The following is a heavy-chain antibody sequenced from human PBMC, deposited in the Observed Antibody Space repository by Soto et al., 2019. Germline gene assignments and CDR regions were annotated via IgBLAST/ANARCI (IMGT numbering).Heavy chain of an antibody. V-gene: IGHV3-11*01. J-gene: IGHJ4*02. CDR2: ISSGSTNI. D-gene: IGHD6-25*01. CDR1: GFTFSDFY. Sequence: QVQLVESGGGLVKPGGSLRLSCAASGFTFSDFYMSWIRQAPGKGLEWISYISSGSTNIFYADSVMGRFTGSRDNAKNAVYLQMDSLRAAYTAVDYCARDRHAASSAYWGQGTLVTVSA. CDR3: ARDRHAASSAY.